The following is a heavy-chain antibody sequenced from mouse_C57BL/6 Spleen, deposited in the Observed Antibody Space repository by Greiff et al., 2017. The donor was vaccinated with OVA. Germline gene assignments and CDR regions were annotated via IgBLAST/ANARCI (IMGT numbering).Heavy chain of an antibody. J-gene: IGHJ4*01. D-gene: IGHD1-1*01. CDR1: GYSITSGYY. Sequence: EVKLQESGPGLVKPSQSLSLTCSVTGYSITSGYYWNWIRQFPGNKLEWMGYISYDGSNNYNPSLKNRISITRDTSKNQFFLKLNSVTTEDTATYYCAREHGSSPYSMDYWGQGTSVTVSS. V-gene: IGHV3-6*01. CDR3: AREHGSSPYSMDY. CDR2: ISYDGSN.